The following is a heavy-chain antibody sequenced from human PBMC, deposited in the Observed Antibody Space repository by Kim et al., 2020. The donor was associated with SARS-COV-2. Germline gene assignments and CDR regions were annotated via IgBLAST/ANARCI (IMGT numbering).Heavy chain of an antibody. Sequence: SETLSLTCAVYGGSFSGYYWSWIRQPPGKGLEWIGEINHSGSTNYNPSLKSRVTISVDTSKNQFSLKLSSVTAADTAVYYCARLGGIYSFDYWGQGTLVTVSS. CDR1: GGSFSGYY. V-gene: IGHV4-34*01. CDR2: INHSGST. J-gene: IGHJ4*02. CDR3: ARLGGIYSFDY. D-gene: IGHD1-26*01.